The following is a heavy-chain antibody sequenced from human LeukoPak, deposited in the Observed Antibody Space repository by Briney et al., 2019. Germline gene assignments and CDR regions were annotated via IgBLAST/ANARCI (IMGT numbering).Heavy chain of an antibody. Sequence: AGGSLRLSCAASGFTFSSYSMNWVRQAPGKGLEWVSSISSSSSYIYYADSVKGRFTISRDNAKNSLYLQMESLRAEDTAVYYCAKDTGSPADAITMEDNAFDIWGQGTMVTVSS. D-gene: IGHD3-3*01. CDR2: ISSSSSYI. J-gene: IGHJ3*02. V-gene: IGHV3-21*04. CDR3: AKDTGSPADAITMEDNAFDI. CDR1: GFTFSSYS.